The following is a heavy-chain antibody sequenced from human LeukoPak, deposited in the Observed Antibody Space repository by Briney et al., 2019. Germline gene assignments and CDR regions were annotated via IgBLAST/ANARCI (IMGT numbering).Heavy chain of an antibody. J-gene: IGHJ4*02. D-gene: IGHD6-13*01. CDR2: INHSGST. CDR3: ARGRSGSWYLV. Sequence: NPSETLSLTCAVYGGSFSGYYWSWMRQPPGKGLEWIGEINHSGSTNYNPSLKSRVTISVDTSKNQCSLKLSSVTAADTAVYYCARGRSGSWYLVWGQGTLVTVSS. CDR1: GGSFSGYY. V-gene: IGHV4-34*01.